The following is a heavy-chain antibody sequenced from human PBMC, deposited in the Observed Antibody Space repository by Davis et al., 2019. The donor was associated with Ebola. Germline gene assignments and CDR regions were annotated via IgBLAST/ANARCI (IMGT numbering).Heavy chain of an antibody. Sequence: GGSLRLSCAASGFTFSDYYMNWIRQAPGKGLEWVSYISSSGSTIYYADSVKGRFTISRDNAKNSLYLQMNSLRAEDTAVYYCARDPTSSGWYTGDWYFDLWGRGTLVTVSS. D-gene: IGHD6-19*01. J-gene: IGHJ2*01. CDR2: ISSSGSTI. CDR3: ARDPTSSGWYTGDWYFDL. V-gene: IGHV3-11*01. CDR1: GFTFSDYY.